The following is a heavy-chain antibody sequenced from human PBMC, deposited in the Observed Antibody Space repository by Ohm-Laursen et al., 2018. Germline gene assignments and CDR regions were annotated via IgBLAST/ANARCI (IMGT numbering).Heavy chain of an antibody. CDR1: GGSISSYY. Sequence: TLSLTCTVSGGSISSYYWSWIRQPPGKGLEWIGYIYYSGSTNYNSSLKSRVTISVDTSKNRFSLKLSSVTAADTAVYYCARVSLYSSSPHFDYWGQGTLVTVSS. CDR3: ARVSLYSSSPHFDY. J-gene: IGHJ4*02. D-gene: IGHD6-6*01. V-gene: IGHV4-59*01. CDR2: IYYSGST.